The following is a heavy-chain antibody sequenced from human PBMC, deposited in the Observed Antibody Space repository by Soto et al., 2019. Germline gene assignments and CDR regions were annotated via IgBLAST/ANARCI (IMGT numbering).Heavy chain of an antibody. CDR2: IYHSGST. D-gene: IGHD2-8*01. Sequence: SETLSLTCAVSSGSISSSNWWSWVRQPPGKGLEWIGEIYHSGSTNYNPSLKSRVTISVDKSKNQFSLKLSSVTAADTAVYYGAGINCTNGVCYRGWFDPWGQGTLVTVSS. CDR3: AGINCTNGVCYRGWFDP. V-gene: IGHV4-4*02. J-gene: IGHJ5*02. CDR1: SGSISSSNW.